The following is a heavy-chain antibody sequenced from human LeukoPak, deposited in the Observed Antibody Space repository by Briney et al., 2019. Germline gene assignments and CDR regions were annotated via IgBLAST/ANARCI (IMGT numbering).Heavy chain of an antibody. CDR3: ALRGYDFKINTGPRHYYYYMDV. J-gene: IGHJ6*03. CDR2: IIPIFGTA. D-gene: IGHD3-3*01. Sequence: SVKVSCKASGGTFSSYAISWVRQAPGQGLEWMGGIIPIFGTANYAQKFQGRVTITADESTSTAYMELSSLRSEDTAVYYCALRGYDFKINTGPRHYYYYMDVWGKGTTVTVSS. V-gene: IGHV1-69*13. CDR1: GGTFSSYA.